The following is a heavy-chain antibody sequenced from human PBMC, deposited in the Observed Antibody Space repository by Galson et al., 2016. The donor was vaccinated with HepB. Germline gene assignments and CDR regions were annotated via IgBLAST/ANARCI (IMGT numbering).Heavy chain of an antibody. V-gene: IGHV3-23*01. Sequence: SLRLSCAVSGFTFRGYWMSWVRQAPGKGLEWVSLISGSGSSTFYADSVKGRFTISRDNSKNTLYLQMNSLRAEDTAVYYCAKRYCSGGSCYHVDHWGQGTLVTVSS. J-gene: IGHJ5*02. CDR3: AKRYCSGGSCYHVDH. CDR1: GFTFRGYW. CDR2: ISGSGSST. D-gene: IGHD2-15*01.